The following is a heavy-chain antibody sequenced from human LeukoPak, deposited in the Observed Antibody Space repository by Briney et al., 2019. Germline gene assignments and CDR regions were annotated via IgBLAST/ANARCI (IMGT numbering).Heavy chain of an antibody. CDR3: YSMIVVEIRVINDY. Sequence: GGSLRLSCAASGFTVSSNFMNWVRQAPGKGLEWVSDYADSVKGRFTISRDNSKNTLYLQMNSLRAEDTAVYYCYSMIVVEIRVINDYWGQGTLVTVSS. D-gene: IGHD3-22*01. J-gene: IGHJ4*02. CDR1: GFTVSSNF. V-gene: IGHV3-53*01.